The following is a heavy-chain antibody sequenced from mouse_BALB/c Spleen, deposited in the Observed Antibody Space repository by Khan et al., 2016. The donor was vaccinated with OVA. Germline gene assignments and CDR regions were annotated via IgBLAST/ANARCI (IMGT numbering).Heavy chain of an antibody. Sequence: QVQLKQSGPELVKPGASLKVSCKASGYTFTDYIIGWVKQSTRQGLEWTGDIFPGSGTPYYNEKFKDKATLTADKSSNTAYMQLSSLTSEDSAVYFCAGGGYSVFAYWGQGTLVTVSA. V-gene: IGHV1-77*01. CDR1: GYTFTDYI. D-gene: IGHD2-14*01. CDR3: AGGGYSVFAY. CDR2: IFPGSGTP. J-gene: IGHJ3*01.